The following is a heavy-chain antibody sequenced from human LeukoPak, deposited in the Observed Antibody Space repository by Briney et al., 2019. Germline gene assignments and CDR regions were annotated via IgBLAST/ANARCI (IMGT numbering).Heavy chain of an antibody. Sequence: PGGSLRLSCAASGFTFSTYWMSWVRQAPGKGLEWVAIIKEDGSEKYYVDSVKGRFTISRDNAKNSLYLQMNSLRAEDTAVYYCARDKPGGSCYGSLFDYWGQGTLVTVSS. CDR2: IKEDGSEK. J-gene: IGHJ4*02. CDR3: ARDKPGGSCYGSLFDY. V-gene: IGHV3-7*01. D-gene: IGHD2-15*01. CDR1: GFTFSTYW.